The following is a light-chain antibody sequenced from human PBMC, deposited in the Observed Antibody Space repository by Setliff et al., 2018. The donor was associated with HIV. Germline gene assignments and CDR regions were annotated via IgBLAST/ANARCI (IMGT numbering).Light chain of an antibody. CDR2: EVS. CDR3: CSHAGSSTYV. Sequence: QSVLTQPASMSGSPGQSITISCTGTSSDVGSYKLVSWYQQHPGKAPKFMIYEVSKRPSGVSNRFSGSKSGNTASLTISGLQAEDEADYYCCSHAGSSTYVFGTGTKVTVL. J-gene: IGLJ1*01. CDR1: SSDVGSYKL. V-gene: IGLV2-23*02.